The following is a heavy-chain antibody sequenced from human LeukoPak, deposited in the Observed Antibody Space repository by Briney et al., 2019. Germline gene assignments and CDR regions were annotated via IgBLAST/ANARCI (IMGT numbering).Heavy chain of an antibody. CDR2: IYHSGSA. V-gene: IGHV4-38-2*01. Sequence: SGTLSLTCPAPGYSISSNSFLGWVRLPPGKGLEGIGTIYHSGSAYYNPSLETRVTISVDTSKNQFSLTLSSVTAADTAVYFCARRSSSWYFFDFWGQGTLVTVSS. CDR3: ARRSSSWYFFDF. J-gene: IGHJ4*02. D-gene: IGHD6-13*01. CDR1: GYSISSNSF.